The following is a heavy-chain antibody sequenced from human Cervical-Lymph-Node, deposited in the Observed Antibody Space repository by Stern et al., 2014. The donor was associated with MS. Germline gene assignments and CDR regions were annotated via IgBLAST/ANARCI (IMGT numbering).Heavy chain of an antibody. CDR3: ASSPATPSGYDRFDY. Sequence: EVQLVESGAEVKKPGESLKISCEASGYLFDDYWIGWVRQMSGRGLELVAIIFPRDSNTRYSPSVQGQVTISADQSISTAYLQWSILRPWDPAMYYCASSPATPSGYDRFDYWGQGALVTVSS. CDR1: GYLFDDYW. D-gene: IGHD5-12*01. V-gene: IGHV5-51*03. CDR2: IFPRDSNT. J-gene: IGHJ4*02.